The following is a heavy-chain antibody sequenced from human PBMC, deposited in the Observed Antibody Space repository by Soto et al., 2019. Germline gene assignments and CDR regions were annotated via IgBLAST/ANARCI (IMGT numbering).Heavy chain of an antibody. D-gene: IGHD5-18*01. CDR2: ITHSGST. CDR1: GGAFIDYS. Sequence: QVQLHQWGAGLLNPSETLSLTCAVSGGAFIDYSWSWIRQFPGRGLEWIGEITHSGSTNYNPSLKSRIAMSVDTSKRQFSLKMSSVTAADTAVYYCARDGIHLRYGMEVWGPGTTVTV. J-gene: IGHJ6*02. CDR3: ARDGIHLRYGMEV. V-gene: IGHV4-34*01.